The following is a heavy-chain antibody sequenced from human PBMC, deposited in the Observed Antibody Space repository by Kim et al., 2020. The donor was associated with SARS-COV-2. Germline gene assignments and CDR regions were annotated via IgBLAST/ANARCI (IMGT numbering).Heavy chain of an antibody. J-gene: IGHJ6*02. CDR3: ARARWQQLVLGGDYYGMDV. CDR1: GFTFSSYS. Sequence: GGSLRLSCAASGFTFSSYSMNWVRQAPGKGLEWVSSISSSSSYIYYADSVKGRFTISRDNAKNSLYLQMNSLRAEDTAVYYCARARWQQLVLGGDYYGMDVWGLGTTVTVSS. V-gene: IGHV3-21*01. CDR2: ISSSSSYI. D-gene: IGHD6-13*01.